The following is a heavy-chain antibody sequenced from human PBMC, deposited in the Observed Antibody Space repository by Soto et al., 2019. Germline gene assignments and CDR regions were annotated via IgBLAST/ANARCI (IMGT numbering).Heavy chain of an antibody. CDR2: ISSSSSYI. CDR3: ARGSSLADY. CDR1: GFTFSSYS. J-gene: IGHJ4*02. Sequence: KTCGSLSLSCAASGFTFSSYSINFFRHSPGKGLEWVSPISSSSSYIYYADSVKGRFTISRDNAKNSLYLQMNSLRAEDTAVYYCARGSSLADYWGQGTLVTVSS. D-gene: IGHD6-6*01. V-gene: IGHV3-21*01.